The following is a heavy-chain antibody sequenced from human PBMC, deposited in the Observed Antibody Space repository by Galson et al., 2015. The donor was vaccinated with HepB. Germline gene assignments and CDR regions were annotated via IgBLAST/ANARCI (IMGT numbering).Heavy chain of an antibody. CDR1: GFTFSSYS. D-gene: IGHD1-26*01. J-gene: IGHJ3*02. Sequence: SLRLSCAASGFTFSSYSMNWVRQAPGKGLEWVSSISSSSSYIYYADSVKGRFTISRDNAKNSLYLQMNSLRAEDTAVYYCARDRQWELEAAFDIWGQGTMVTVSS. V-gene: IGHV3-21*01. CDR2: ISSSSSYI. CDR3: ARDRQWELEAAFDI.